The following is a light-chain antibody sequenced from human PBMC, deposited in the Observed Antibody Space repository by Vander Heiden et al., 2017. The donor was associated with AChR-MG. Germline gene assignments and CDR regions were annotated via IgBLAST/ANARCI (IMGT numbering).Light chain of an antibody. CDR2: ASS. Sequence: DIQMTQSPSSLSASVGDRVTITCRASQAISTYLNWYQQKPGKAPKLVIYASSRVQSGVPSTFSGSGSGTDFTLTISSLQREDSATYYCQQSYGTPLTFGGGTKVEIK. V-gene: IGKV1-39*01. CDR1: QAISTY. J-gene: IGKJ4*01. CDR3: QQSYGTPLT.